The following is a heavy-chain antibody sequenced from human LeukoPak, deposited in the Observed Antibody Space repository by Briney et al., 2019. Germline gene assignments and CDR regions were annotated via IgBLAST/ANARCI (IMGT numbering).Heavy chain of an antibody. CDR1: GFSFSGSA. CDR3: YQRGGKDY. D-gene: IGHD4-23*01. Sequence: GGSLRLSCAASGFSFSGSAMHWVRQASGKGMEWVGRIRYKANRYPTAYAASVKGKFPISRDHSNNTAYLQMNSLSTEDTDVYYCYQRGGKDYWGQGTLVTVSS. CDR2: IRYKANRYPT. V-gene: IGHV3-73*01. J-gene: IGHJ4*02.